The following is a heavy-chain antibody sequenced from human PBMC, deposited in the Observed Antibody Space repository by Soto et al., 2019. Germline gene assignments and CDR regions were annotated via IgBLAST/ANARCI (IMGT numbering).Heavy chain of an antibody. V-gene: IGHV4-34*01. J-gene: IGHJ4*02. CDR3: ARGGSGTYYYDSSGYFFDY. Sequence: SETMSLTCAVYGGSFSGYYWSWIRQTPGKGLEWIGEINHSGSTNYNPSLKSRVTISVDTSKNQFSLKLSSVTAADTAVYYCARGGSGTYYYDSSGYFFDYWGQGTLVTVSS. CDR1: GGSFSGYY. D-gene: IGHD3-22*01. CDR2: INHSGST.